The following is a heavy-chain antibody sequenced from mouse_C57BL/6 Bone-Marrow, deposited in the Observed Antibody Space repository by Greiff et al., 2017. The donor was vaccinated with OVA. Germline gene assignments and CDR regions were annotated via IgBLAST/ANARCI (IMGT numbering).Heavy chain of an antibody. CDR2: IDPSDSYT. CDR1: GYTFTSYW. V-gene: IGHV1-50*01. Sequence: VKLQQPGAELVKPGASVKLSCKASGYTFTSYWMQWVKQRPGQGLEWIGEIDPSDSYTNYNQKFKGKATLTVDTSSSTAYMQLSSLTSEDSAVYYCALYDPDYWGQGTTLTVSS. CDR3: ALYDPDY. J-gene: IGHJ2*01. D-gene: IGHD1-1*01.